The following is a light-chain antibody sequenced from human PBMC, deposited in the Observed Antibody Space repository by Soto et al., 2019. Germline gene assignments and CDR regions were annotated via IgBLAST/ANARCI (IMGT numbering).Light chain of an antibody. V-gene: IGKV2-24*01. CDR1: QSLAHSDGNTY. J-gene: IGKJ1*01. CDR2: KTS. CDR3: VEATHLPHA. Sequence: DIVLTQTPLSSPVTLGQPASISCKSSQSLAHSDGNTYLNWLQQRPGQPPRLLIYKTSNRFSGVPDRFSGSGAGTDFTLKISKVEAEDVGVYYCVEATHLPHAFGQGTKVEIK.